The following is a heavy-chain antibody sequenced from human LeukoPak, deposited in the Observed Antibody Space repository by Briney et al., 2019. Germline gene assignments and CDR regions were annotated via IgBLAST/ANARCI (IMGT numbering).Heavy chain of an antibody. CDR3: ARDKSSIGAFDI. J-gene: IGHJ3*02. Sequence: GESLRLSCAASGFTFSSYSMNSVRQAPGKGLEWVSSIGSSSYIYYADSVKGRFTISRDNAKNSLYLQMNSLRAEDTAVYYCARDKSSIGAFDIWGQGTMVTVSS. CDR2: IGSSSYI. CDR1: GFTFSSYS. D-gene: IGHD3-3*02. V-gene: IGHV3-21*01.